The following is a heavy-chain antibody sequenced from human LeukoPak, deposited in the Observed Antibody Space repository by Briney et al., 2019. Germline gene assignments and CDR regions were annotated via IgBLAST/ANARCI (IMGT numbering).Heavy chain of an antibody. V-gene: IGHV2-70*11. Sequence: SGPALVKPTQTLTLTCTFSGFSLSTSGMCVSWIRQPPGRALEWLARIDGDDDKYYSTSLKTRLTISKDTSKNQVVLTMTNMDPVDTATYFCARISRPYYYGSGTNAFDIWGQGTMVTVSS. CDR3: ARISRPYYYGSGTNAFDI. CDR2: IDGDDDK. D-gene: IGHD3-10*01. CDR1: GFSLSTSGMC. J-gene: IGHJ3*02.